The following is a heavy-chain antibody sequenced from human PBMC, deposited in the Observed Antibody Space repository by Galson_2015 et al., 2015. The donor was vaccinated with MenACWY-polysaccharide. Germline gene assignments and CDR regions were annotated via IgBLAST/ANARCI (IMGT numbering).Heavy chain of an antibody. V-gene: IGHV4-59*01. CDR1: GDSISTYY. Sequence: LSLTCTVSGDSISTYYRNWIRPPPGKGLEWVGYIYYTGSTNYNPSFNSRGPISLDKSQNQYSLKLKSVTAADTAVYYCARGRGQLPLQFDYWGQGVLVTVSS. CDR3: ARGRGQLPLQFDY. CDR2: IYYTGST. D-gene: IGHD1-1*01. J-gene: IGHJ4*02.